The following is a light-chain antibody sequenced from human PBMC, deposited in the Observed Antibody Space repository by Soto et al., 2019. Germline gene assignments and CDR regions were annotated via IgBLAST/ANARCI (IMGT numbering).Light chain of an antibody. CDR3: QEYNTDSWT. V-gene: IGKV1-5*03. CDR1: QSFSNW. CDR2: KAS. J-gene: IGKJ1*01. Sequence: DIQMTQSPSALYASVRVTVTITCRASQSFSNWLAWYQQKPWKAPKFLIYKASTLEIGVPSRFSGSGSGTEFTLPISSLQPDDFATYYCQEYNTDSWTFGQGTKVEI.